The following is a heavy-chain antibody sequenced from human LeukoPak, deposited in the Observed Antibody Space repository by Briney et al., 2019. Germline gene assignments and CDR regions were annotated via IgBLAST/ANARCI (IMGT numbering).Heavy chain of an antibody. D-gene: IGHD3-10*01. V-gene: IGHV4-39*07. J-gene: IGHJ4*02. Sequence: SETLSLTCTVSGGSISSSSYYWGWIRQPPGKGLEWIGSIYHSGSTYYNPSLKSRVTISVDTSKNQFSLKLSSVTAADTAVYYCARGSGSSQYGYWGQGTLVTVSS. CDR3: ARGSGSSQYGY. CDR1: GGSISSSSYY. CDR2: IYHSGST.